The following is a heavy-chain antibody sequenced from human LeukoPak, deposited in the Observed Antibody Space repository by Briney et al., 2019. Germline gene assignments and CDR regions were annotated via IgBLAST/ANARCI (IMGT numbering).Heavy chain of an antibody. Sequence: PSETLSLTCTVSGGSISSYYWSWIRQPPGKGLEWIGYIYYSGSTNCNPSLKSRVTISVDTSKNQFSLKLSAVTTADTAVYYCAISGSYAGHFSHWGQGTLVTVSS. D-gene: IGHD1-26*01. CDR3: AISGSYAGHFSH. CDR1: GGSISSYY. J-gene: IGHJ4*02. V-gene: IGHV4-59*01. CDR2: IYYSGST.